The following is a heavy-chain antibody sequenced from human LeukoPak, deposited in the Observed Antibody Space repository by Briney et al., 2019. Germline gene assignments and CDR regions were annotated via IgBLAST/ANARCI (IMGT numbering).Heavy chain of an antibody. CDR2: ISGSVGST. D-gene: IGHD6-19*01. V-gene: IGHV3-23*01. Sequence: PGGCLRLSCAASGFTFSSYAMSWVSQAPGKGLEWVSAISGSVGSTYHADSVKGRFTTSRDNSKNTPYLQMNSLRAADTDIYYCAKGAYRSGWYPIPVDDWGQGTLVTVSS. CDR1: GFTFSSYA. CDR3: AKGAYRSGWYPIPVDD. J-gene: IGHJ4*02.